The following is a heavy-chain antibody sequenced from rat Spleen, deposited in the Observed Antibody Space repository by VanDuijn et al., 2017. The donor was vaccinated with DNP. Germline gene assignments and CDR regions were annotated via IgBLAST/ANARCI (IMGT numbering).Heavy chain of an antibody. J-gene: IGHJ3*01. D-gene: IGHD1-6*01. CDR3: ARFGLMYTTDYYYAIAY. Sequence: EVQLVASGGGLVEPGRSLKLSCVASGFTFSSYWMFWIRQAPGKGLEWIASINPDGGSTGYPGSVKGRFTISRDNAKSTLYLQMNSLRSEDTATYYCARFGLMYTTDYYYAIAYWGQGTLVTVSS. CDR1: GFTFSSYW. CDR2: INPDGGST. V-gene: IGHV5-58*01.